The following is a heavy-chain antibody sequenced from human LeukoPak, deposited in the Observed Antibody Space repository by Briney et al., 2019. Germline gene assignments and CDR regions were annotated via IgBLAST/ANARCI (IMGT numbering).Heavy chain of an antibody. CDR2: ISSSSSYI. J-gene: IGHJ5*02. D-gene: IGHD1-26*01. V-gene: IGHV3-21*04. CDR3: ARAPRFRLVGVPKGPFDP. CDR1: GGSIPISTYY. Sequence: ETLSLTCTVSGGSIPISTYYWGWVRQPPGKGLEWVSSISSSSSYIYYADSVKGRFTISRDNAKNSLYLQMNSLRAEDTAVYYCARAPRFRLVGVPKGPFDPWGQGTLVTVSS.